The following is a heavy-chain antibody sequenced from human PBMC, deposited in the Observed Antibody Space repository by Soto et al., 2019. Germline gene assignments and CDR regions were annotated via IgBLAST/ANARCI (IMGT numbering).Heavy chain of an antibody. CDR2: ISSSSSYI. J-gene: IGHJ4*02. CDR3: ARDPPGVEVPAAHFDY. Sequence: GGSLRLSCAASGFTFSSYSMNWVRQAPGKGLEWVSSISSSSSYIYYADSVKGRFTISRDNAKNSLYLQMNSLRAEDTAVYYCARDPPGVEVPAAHFDYWGQGTLVTVSS. D-gene: IGHD2-2*01. CDR1: GFTFSSYS. V-gene: IGHV3-21*01.